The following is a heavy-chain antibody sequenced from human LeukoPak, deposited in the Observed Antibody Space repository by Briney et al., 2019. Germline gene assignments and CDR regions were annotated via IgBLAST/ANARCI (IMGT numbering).Heavy chain of an antibody. CDR2: ISYDGTNK. V-gene: IGHV3-30*18. CDR3: ANYGDYQYFDC. D-gene: IGHD4-17*01. Sequence: GGSLRLSCAASGFTFINYGMHWVRQAPGKGLEWVAVISYDGTNKYYADSVKGRFTISRDNSKNTLYLQMNSLKTDDTAVYYCANYGDYQYFDCWGQGTPVTVSS. J-gene: IGHJ4*02. CDR1: GFTFINYG.